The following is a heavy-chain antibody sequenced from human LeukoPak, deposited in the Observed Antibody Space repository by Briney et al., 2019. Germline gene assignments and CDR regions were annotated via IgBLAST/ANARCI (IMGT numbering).Heavy chain of an antibody. CDR2: IYSGGST. CDR1: GFTVSNNY. D-gene: IGHD6-13*01. Sequence: GGALRLSCAASGFTVSNNYMSWVRQAPGKGLERVSGIYSGGSTYYADSVKGRFTISRDNSKNMVYLQMNSLRAEDTAVYYCARDSPYSISWWSVPFDYWGQGTLVTVSS. V-gene: IGHV3-66*01. J-gene: IGHJ4*02. CDR3: ARDSPYSISWWSVPFDY.